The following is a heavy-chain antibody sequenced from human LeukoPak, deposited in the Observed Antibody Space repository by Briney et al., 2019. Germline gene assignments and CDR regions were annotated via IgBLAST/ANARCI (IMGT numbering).Heavy chain of an antibody. CDR2: ISSSSSTI. CDR3: ARGGGTTIDY. V-gene: IGHV3-48*01. CDR1: GFTFSSYS. Sequence: GGSLRLSCAASGFTFSSYSMNWVRRAPGKGLEWVSYISSSSSTIYYADSVKGRFTISRDNAKNSLYLQMNSLRAEDTAVYYCARGGGTTIDYWGQGTLVTVSS. J-gene: IGHJ4*02. D-gene: IGHD1-14*01.